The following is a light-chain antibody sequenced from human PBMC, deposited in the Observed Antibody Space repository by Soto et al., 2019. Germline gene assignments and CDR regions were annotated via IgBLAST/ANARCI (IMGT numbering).Light chain of an antibody. CDR1: QTISSW. Sequence: DIHTTQSPSTLSGSVEARVTITFPASQTISSWLAWYQQKPGKAPKLLIYKASTLKSGVPSRFSGSGSGTEFTLTISSLQPDDFATYYCQHYNSYSEAVGQGTKVDIK. V-gene: IGKV1-5*03. CDR2: KAS. CDR3: QHYNSYSEA. J-gene: IGKJ1*01.